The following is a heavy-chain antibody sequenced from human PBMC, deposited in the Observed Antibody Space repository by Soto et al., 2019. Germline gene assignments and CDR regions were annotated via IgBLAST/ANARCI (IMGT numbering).Heavy chain of an antibody. CDR1: GFTFSSYA. CDR3: AKDQYYCSGGSCYPDAFDI. J-gene: IGHJ3*02. Sequence: GVSLRLSCAASGFTFSSYAMSWVRQAPGKGLEWVSAISGSGGSTYYADSVKGRFTISRDNSKNTLYLQMNSLRAEDTAVYYCAKDQYYCSGGSCYPDAFDIWGQGTMVNGS. V-gene: IGHV3-23*01. D-gene: IGHD2-15*01. CDR2: ISGSGGST.